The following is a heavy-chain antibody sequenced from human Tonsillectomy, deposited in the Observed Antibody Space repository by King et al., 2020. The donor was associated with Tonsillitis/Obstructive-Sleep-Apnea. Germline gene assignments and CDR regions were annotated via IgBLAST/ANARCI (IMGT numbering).Heavy chain of an antibody. V-gene: IGHV1-2*06. D-gene: IGHD3-3*01. CDR2: INPNTGAT. CDR3: AREWVDYCWSGLYYYYYYMDV. Sequence: QLVQSGAEVKKPGASVMVSCKASGYTFTDYYMNWVRQAPGQGLEWMGRINPNTGATAYAEKFQGRVTMTGDTSISTAYMELSRLRSDDTAVYYCAREWVDYCWSGLYYYYYYMDVWGKGTTVTVSS. CDR1: GYTFTDYY. J-gene: IGHJ6*03.